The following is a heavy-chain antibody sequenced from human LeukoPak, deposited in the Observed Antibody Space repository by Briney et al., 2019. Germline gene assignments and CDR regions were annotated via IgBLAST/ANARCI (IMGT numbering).Heavy chain of an antibody. V-gene: IGHV7-4-1*02. CDR3: ARHIVLEWLSSDAFDV. Sequence: ASVKVSCKASGYTFTSYAMNWVRQAPGQGLEWMGWINTNTGNPTYAQGFTGRFVFSLDTSVSTAYLQISSLKAEDTAVYYCARHIVLEWLSSDAFDVWGQGTMVTVSS. CDR2: INTNTGNP. J-gene: IGHJ3*01. CDR1: GYTFTSYA. D-gene: IGHD3-3*01.